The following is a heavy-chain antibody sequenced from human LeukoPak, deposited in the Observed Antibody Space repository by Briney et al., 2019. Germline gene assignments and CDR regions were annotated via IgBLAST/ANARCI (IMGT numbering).Heavy chain of an antibody. Sequence: GRSLRLSCAASGFTLSSYGMHWVRQAPGKGLEWVAVIWYDGSNKYYADSVKGRFTISRDNSKNTLYLQTNSLRAEDTAVYYCARDRRGLSSSWYGGYRYYGMDVWGQGTTVTVSS. CDR1: GFTLSSYG. V-gene: IGHV3-33*01. D-gene: IGHD6-13*01. CDR2: IWYDGSNK. CDR3: ARDRRGLSSSWYGGYRYYGMDV. J-gene: IGHJ6*02.